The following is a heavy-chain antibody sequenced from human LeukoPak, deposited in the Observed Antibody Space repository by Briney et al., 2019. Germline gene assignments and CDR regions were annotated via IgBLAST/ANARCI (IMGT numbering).Heavy chain of an antibody. J-gene: IGHJ3*02. CDR1: VFVFSSYG. Sequence: GGTLRLSCAASVFVFSSYGMSGVREAPGKGLEWGAFIRYDGSDKYYADSVKGRFTISRDNSKKTLYMQMNSLRPEDTAVYYCAKDGKMIVVLFGAFDIWGQGTMVTVSS. V-gene: IGHV3-30*02. CDR2: IRYDGSDK. D-gene: IGHD3-22*01. CDR3: AKDGKMIVVLFGAFDI.